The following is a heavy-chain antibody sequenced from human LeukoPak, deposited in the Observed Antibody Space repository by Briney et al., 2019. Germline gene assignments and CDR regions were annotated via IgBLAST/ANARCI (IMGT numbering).Heavy chain of an antibody. V-gene: IGHV4-59*12. CDR3: ARSIAVAGHWFDP. D-gene: IGHD6-19*01. CDR2: IYYSGST. J-gene: IGHJ5*02. CDR1: GGSISSYY. Sequence: SETLSLTCTVSGGSISSYYWSLIRQPPGKGLEWIGYIYYSGSTNYNPSLKSRVTISVDTSKNQFSLKLSSVTAADTAVYYCARSIAVAGHWFDPWGQGTLVTVSS.